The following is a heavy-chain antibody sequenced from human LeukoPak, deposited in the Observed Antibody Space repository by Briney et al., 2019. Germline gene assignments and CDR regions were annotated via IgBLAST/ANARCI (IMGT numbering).Heavy chain of an antibody. CDR1: GGSISSGGYS. D-gene: IGHD3-10*01. CDR3: ARANMVRGVITDDY. Sequence: SETLSLTCAVSGGSISSGGYSWSWIRQPPGKGLEWIGYIYHSGSTYYNPSLKSRVTISVDRSKNQFSLKLSSVTAADTAVYYCARANMVRGVITDDYWGQGTLVTVSS. J-gene: IGHJ4*02. CDR2: IYHSGST. V-gene: IGHV4-30-2*01.